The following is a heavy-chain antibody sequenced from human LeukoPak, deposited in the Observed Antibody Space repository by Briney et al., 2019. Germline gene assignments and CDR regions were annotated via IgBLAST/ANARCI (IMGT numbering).Heavy chain of an antibody. D-gene: IGHD3-16*02. CDR1: GGSISSYY. Sequence: SETLSLTCTVSGGSISSYYWSWIRQPPGKGLEWIGYIYYSGSTNYNPSLKSRVTISVDTSKNQFSLKLSSVTAADTAVYYCARLKSTGIDYVWGSYRYSAFDIWGRGTMVTVSS. CDR2: IYYSGST. CDR3: ARLKSTGIDYVWGSYRYSAFDI. J-gene: IGHJ3*02. V-gene: IGHV4-59*08.